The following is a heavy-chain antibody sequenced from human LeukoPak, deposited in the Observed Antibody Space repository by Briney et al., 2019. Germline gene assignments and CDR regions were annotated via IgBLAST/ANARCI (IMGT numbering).Heavy chain of an antibody. CDR2: INHSGST. CDR3: ASILQYYYYMDV. V-gene: IGHV4-34*01. CDR1: GGSFSGCY. J-gene: IGHJ6*03. Sequence: SETLSLTCAVYGGSFSGCYWSWIRQPPGKGLEWIGEINHSGSTNYNPSLKSRVTISVDTSKNQFSLKLSSVTAADTAVYYCASILQYYYYMDVWGKGTTVTVSS. D-gene: IGHD2-21*01.